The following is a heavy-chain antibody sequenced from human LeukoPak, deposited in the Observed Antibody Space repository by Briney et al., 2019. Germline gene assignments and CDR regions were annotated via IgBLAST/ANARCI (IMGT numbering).Heavy chain of an antibody. CDR3: ASPQWLVRGYFQH. J-gene: IGHJ1*01. V-gene: IGHV4-34*01. D-gene: IGHD6-19*01. Sequence: PSETLSPTCAVYGGSFSGYYWSWIRQPPGKGLEWIGEINHSGSTNYNPSLKSRVTISVDTSKNQFSLKLSSVTAADTAVYYCASPQWLVRGYFQHWGQGTLVTVSS. CDR1: GGSFSGYY. CDR2: INHSGST.